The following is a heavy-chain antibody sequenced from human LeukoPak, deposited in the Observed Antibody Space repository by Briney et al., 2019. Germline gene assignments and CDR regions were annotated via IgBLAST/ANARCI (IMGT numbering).Heavy chain of an antibody. D-gene: IGHD1-1*01. Sequence: GGSLRLSCAASGFTSSSYGMSWVRQAPGNGLEWVAFIRDDGSNKPYADSVKGRFTISRDNSKNTLYLQMNGLRPEDTAVYYCETAIQLRPFWGQGTLVTVSS. CDR2: IRDDGSNK. J-gene: IGHJ4*02. CDR3: ETAIQLRPF. CDR1: GFTSSSYG. V-gene: IGHV3-30*02.